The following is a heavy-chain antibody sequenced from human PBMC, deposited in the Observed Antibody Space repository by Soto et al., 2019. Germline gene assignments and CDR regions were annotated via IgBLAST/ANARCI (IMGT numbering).Heavy chain of an antibody. CDR3: ARGGRLLLWFGESWGRGAFDI. Sequence: ASVKVSCKASGYTFTGYYMLWVRQAPGQGLEWMGWVNPNSGGTNYAQKFQGWVTMTRDTSISTAYMELSRLRSDDTAVYYCARGGRLLLWFGESWGRGAFDIWGQGTMVTVSS. CDR1: GYTFTGYY. D-gene: IGHD3-10*01. V-gene: IGHV1-2*04. J-gene: IGHJ3*02. CDR2: VNPNSGGT.